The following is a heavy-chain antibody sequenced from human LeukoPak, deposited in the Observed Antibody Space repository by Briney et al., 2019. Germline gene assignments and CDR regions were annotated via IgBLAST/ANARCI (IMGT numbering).Heavy chain of an antibody. Sequence: GGSLGLSCSASGFAFSAYAMHWVRQAPGKGLQYVSAISPTGDSTYYADSVKGRFSISRDNSKNTLYLQVSSLRPEDTAVYYCVPKGTEGYWGQGTLVTVSS. CDR1: GFAFSAYA. CDR2: ISPTGDST. CDR3: VPKGTEGY. J-gene: IGHJ4*02. V-gene: IGHV3-64D*06.